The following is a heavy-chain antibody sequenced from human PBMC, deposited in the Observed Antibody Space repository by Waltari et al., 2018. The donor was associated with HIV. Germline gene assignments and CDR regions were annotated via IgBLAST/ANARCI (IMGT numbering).Heavy chain of an antibody. CDR2: INNSGSI. V-gene: IGHV4-34*02. J-gene: IGHJ2*01. CDR3: ATRGDYGDLPKYFDL. D-gene: IGHD4-17*01. Sequence: QVELQQGGAGLLKPSETLSPSCAVPGGTFSPYSWSWIRQPPGKGLEWMGEINNSGSINFKPSLKSRLNISLDASKKQSSLHLTSVTAADTALYYCATRGDYGDLPKYFDLWGRGTLVTVSS. CDR1: GGTFSPYS.